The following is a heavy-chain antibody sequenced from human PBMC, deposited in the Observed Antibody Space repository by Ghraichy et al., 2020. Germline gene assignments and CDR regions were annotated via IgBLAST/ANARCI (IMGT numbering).Heavy chain of an antibody. J-gene: IGHJ6*02. CDR1: GFTFSNYA. CDR2: IWYDGSNE. Sequence: GGSLRLSCAASGFTFSNYAMHWVRQAPGKGLEWVAVIWYDGSNEYYADSVKGRFTISRDNSKNTLYLQMNILRVEDTAVYYCARGVTGTWGYHYYTMDVWGQGTTVTVSS. V-gene: IGHV3-33*01. CDR3: ARGVTGTWGYHYYTMDV. D-gene: IGHD6-19*01.